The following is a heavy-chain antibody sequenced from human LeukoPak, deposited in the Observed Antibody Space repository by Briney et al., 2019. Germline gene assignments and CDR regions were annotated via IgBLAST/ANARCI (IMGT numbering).Heavy chain of an antibody. V-gene: IGHV3-21*01. J-gene: IGHJ4*02. CDR1: GFTFSSYS. CDR2: ISSSSSYI. Sequence: GGSLRLSCAASGFTFSSYSMNWVRQAPGKGLEWVSSISSSSSYIYYADSVKGRFTISRDNAKNSLYLQMNSLRAEDTAVYYCARDRVGGYYQSTHWVQGTLVTVSS. CDR3: ARDRVGGYYQSTH. D-gene: IGHD3-22*01.